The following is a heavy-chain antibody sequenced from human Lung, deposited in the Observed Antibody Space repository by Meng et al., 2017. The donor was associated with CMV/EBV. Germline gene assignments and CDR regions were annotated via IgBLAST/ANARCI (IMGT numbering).Heavy chain of an antibody. CDR3: ARRGEDSSLPDYYFYGMDV. CDR1: GYTFTKYW. V-gene: IGHV5-51*01. J-gene: IGHJ6*02. Sequence: XVSXKGSGYTFTKYWIGWVRQMPGKGLEWMGIVYPGDSDMRYSPSFQGQVTISADKSINTAYLQWSSLKASDSAMYYCARRGEDSSLPDYYFYGMDVWXQWTTVTVSS. CDR2: VYPGDSDM. D-gene: IGHD6-6*01.